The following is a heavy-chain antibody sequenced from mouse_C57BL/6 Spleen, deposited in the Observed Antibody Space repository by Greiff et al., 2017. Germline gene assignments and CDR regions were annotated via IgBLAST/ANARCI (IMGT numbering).Heavy chain of an antibody. Sequence: VQLQQPGAELVKPGASVKLSCKASGYTFTSYWMQWVKQRPGQGLEWIGEIDPSDSYTNYNQKFKGKATLTVDTSSSTAYMQLSSLTSEDSAVYYCARRDYGNYDYAMDYWGQGTSVTVSS. CDR2: IDPSDSYT. CDR3: ARRDYGNYDYAMDY. V-gene: IGHV1-50*01. J-gene: IGHJ4*01. CDR1: GYTFTSYW. D-gene: IGHD2-1*01.